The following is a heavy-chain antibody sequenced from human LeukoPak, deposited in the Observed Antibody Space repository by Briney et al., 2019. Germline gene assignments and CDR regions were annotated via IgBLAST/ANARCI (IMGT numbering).Heavy chain of an antibody. CDR3: ARHYCSTTSCYVDY. CDR2: IYHSGST. V-gene: IGHV4-30-2*01. Sequence: PSETLSLTCAVSGGSISSGGYSWSWIRQPPGKGLEWIGYIYHSGSTYYNPSLKSRVTISVDTSKNQLSLKVSSVTAVDTALYYCARHYCSTTSCYVDYWGQGTLVTVSS. D-gene: IGHD2-2*01. CDR1: GGSISSGGYS. J-gene: IGHJ4*02.